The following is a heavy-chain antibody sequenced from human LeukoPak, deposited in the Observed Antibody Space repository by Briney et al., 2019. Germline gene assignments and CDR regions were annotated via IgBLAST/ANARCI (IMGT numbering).Heavy chain of an antibody. CDR1: GYTFTGYY. D-gene: IGHD3-22*01. CDR2: INPNSGGT. J-gene: IGHJ4*02. CDR3: ARDAPYYYDSSGYYTTLDY. Sequence: ASVKVSCKASGYTFTGYYMHWVRQAPGQGLEWMGWINPNSGGTNYAQKFQGRVTMTRDTSISTAYMELSRLRSDDTAVYYCARDAPYYYDSSGYYTTLDYWGQGTLVTVSS. V-gene: IGHV1-2*02.